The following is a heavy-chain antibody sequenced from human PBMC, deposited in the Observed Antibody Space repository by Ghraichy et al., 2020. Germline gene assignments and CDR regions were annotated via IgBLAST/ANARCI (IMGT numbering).Heavy chain of an antibody. CDR3: AKDKVKYSSSWYGD. Sequence: GGSLRLSCAASGFTFSSYAMSWVRQAPGKGLEWVSAISGSGGGTYYADSVKGRFTISRDNSKNTLYLQMNSLRAEDTAVYYCAKDKVKYSSSWYGDWGQGTLVTVSS. D-gene: IGHD6-13*01. J-gene: IGHJ4*02. CDR2: ISGSGGGT. V-gene: IGHV3-23*01. CDR1: GFTFSSYA.